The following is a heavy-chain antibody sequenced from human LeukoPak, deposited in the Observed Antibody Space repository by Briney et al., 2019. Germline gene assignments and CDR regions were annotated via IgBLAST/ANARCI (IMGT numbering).Heavy chain of an antibody. Sequence: GESLKISCKGSGYSFSSYWIAWVRQMPGKGLEWMGIIYVGDSDTRYSPSFQGQVTISADKSISTAYLQWSSLKASDTAMYYCARQDSSGSHPLQHWGQGTLVTVSS. D-gene: IGHD3-22*01. CDR1: GYSFSSYW. CDR3: ARQDSSGSHPLQH. J-gene: IGHJ1*01. V-gene: IGHV5-51*01. CDR2: IYVGDSDT.